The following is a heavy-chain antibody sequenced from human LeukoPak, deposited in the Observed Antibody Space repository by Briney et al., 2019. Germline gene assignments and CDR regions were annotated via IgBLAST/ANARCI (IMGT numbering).Heavy chain of an antibody. J-gene: IGHJ4*02. Sequence: GGSLRLSCAASGFTFSSYAMHWVRQAPGKGLEWVAVISYDGSNKYYADSVKGRFTISRDNSKNTLYLQMNSLRAEDTAVYYCASDRGAGPTLDYWGQGTLVTVSS. D-gene: IGHD6-13*01. CDR3: ASDRGAGPTLDY. V-gene: IGHV3-30-3*01. CDR2: ISYDGSNK. CDR1: GFTFSSYA.